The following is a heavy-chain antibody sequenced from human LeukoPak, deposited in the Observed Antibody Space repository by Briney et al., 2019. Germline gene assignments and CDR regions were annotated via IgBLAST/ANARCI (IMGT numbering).Heavy chain of an antibody. CDR2: IYYSGST. D-gene: IGHD3-3*01. CDR1: GDSIRSYY. Sequence: PSETLSLTCTVSGDSIRSYYWSWLRQPPGKGLEWIGYIYYSGSTNYNPSLKSRATISVDRSRNQFSLKLSSVTAADTAVYYCARLKSGVGVGGSKYYHYGMDVWGQGTTVTVSS. V-gene: IGHV4-59*08. CDR3: ARLKSGVGVGGSKYYHYGMDV. J-gene: IGHJ6*02.